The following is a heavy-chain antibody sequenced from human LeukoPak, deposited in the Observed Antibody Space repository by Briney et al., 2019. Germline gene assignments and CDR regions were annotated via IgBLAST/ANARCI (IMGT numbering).Heavy chain of an antibody. J-gene: IGHJ6*03. D-gene: IGHD2-21*02. Sequence: GASVKVSCKASGYTFTGYYMHWVRQAPGQGLEWMGWINPNSGGTNYAQKFQGRVTMTRGTSISTAYMELSRLRSDDTAVYYCARDNGDCGGDCYSYYYYYYMDVWGKGTTVTVSS. CDR1: GYTFTGYY. CDR2: INPNSGGT. CDR3: ARDNGDCGGDCYSYYYYYYMDV. V-gene: IGHV1-2*02.